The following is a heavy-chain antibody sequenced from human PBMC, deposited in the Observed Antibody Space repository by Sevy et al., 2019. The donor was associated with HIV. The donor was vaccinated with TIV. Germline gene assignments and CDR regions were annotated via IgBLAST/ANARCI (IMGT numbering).Heavy chain of an antibody. D-gene: IGHD3-10*02. V-gene: IGHV3-49*03. Sequence: GGSLRLSCTASGFTFGDYAMNWFRQAPGKGLEWVGFIRTNAYGGTTEYAVSVKGRFTISREDSKSIAYLQMNSLKTEDTAVYYCTRGRYTYVPFDYWGQGTLVTVSS. J-gene: IGHJ4*02. CDR3: TRGRYTYVPFDY. CDR2: IRTNAYGGTT. CDR1: GFTFGDYA.